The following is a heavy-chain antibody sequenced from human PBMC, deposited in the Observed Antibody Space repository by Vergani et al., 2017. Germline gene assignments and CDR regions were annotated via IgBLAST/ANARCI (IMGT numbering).Heavy chain of an antibody. CDR1: GFTFSAFP. J-gene: IGHJ4*02. Sequence: VQLLQSGGGVIQPGGSVRLSCAASGFTFSAFPMTWVRQAPGKGLEWIGNIYSGGSTDYNPSLKSRVTISVDTSKNQFSLKLTSVTAADTAVYYCARRADLGVWGCSRSSCPFDYWGQGTLVTVSS. CDR3: ARRADLGVWGCSRSSCPFDY. V-gene: IGHV4-34*01. D-gene: IGHD2-2*01. CDR2: IYSGGST.